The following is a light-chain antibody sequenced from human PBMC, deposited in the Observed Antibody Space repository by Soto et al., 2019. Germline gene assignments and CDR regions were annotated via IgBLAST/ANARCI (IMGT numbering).Light chain of an antibody. CDR1: QSIFSS. CDR2: EAS. J-gene: IGKJ1*01. CDR3: QQYSTFST. V-gene: IGKV1-5*03. Sequence: DVQMTQSPSTLSASVGDRVTITCRASQSIFSSLAWNQQKPGKAPKLLIYEASSLEGGVPSRFNGDGSGTEFTLTISSLQPEDFGSYFCQQYSTFSTFGQGTKVEI.